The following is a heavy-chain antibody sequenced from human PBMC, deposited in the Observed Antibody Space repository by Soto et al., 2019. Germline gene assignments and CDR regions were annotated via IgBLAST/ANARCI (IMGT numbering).Heavy chain of an antibody. D-gene: IGHD3-3*01. V-gene: IGHV4-31*03. CDR2: IYYSGST. CDR3: ARVFGIGGMDV. J-gene: IGHJ6*02. CDR1: GGSISSGGYY. Sequence: QVQLQESGPGLVKPSQTLSLTCTVSGGSISSGGYYWSWIRQHPGKGLEWIGYIYYSGSTYYNPSLKSRVTIAVDTSKNQFSLKLSSVPAAGTAVYYCARVFGIGGMDVWGQGTTVTVSS.